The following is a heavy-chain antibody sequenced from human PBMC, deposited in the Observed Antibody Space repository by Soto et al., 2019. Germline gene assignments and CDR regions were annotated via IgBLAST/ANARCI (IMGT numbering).Heavy chain of an antibody. J-gene: IGHJ6*02. CDR3: ARLLGIGPGFGKNKKYYYGMDV. D-gene: IGHD3-10*01. CDR2: IYYSGST. CDR1: GGSISSYY. V-gene: IGHV4-59*08. Sequence: PSETLSLTCTVSGGSISSYYWSWIRQPPGKGLEWIGYIYYSGSTNYNPSLKSRVTISVGTSKNQFSLKLSSVTAADTAVYYCARLLGIGPGFGKNKKYYYGMDVWGQGTTVTVSS.